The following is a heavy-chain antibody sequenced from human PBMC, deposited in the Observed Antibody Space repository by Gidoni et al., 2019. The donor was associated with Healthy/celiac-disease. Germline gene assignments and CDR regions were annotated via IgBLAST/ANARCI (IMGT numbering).Heavy chain of an antibody. D-gene: IGHD1-26*01. J-gene: IGHJ4*02. V-gene: IGHV5-51*01. CDR3: ARFRSIVGATGFDY. CDR1: GYSFTSYW. CDR2: SYPGDSDT. Sequence: EVQLVQSGAEVKKHGASLTISWKGSGYSFTSYWLGWVRQMPGTGLEWMGISYPGDSDTRYSPSFQGQVTISADKSISTAYLQWSSLKASDTAMYYCARFRSIVGATGFDYWGQGTLVTVSS.